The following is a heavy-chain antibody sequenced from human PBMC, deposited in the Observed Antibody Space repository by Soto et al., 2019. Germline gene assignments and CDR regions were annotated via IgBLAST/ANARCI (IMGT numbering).Heavy chain of an antibody. CDR3: TIRSMAVGPEF. CDR2: LYYGRSA. D-gene: IGHD3-3*02. CDR1: GDSISSYY. Sequence: QVQLQESGPGLVKPSETLSLTCAVSGDSISSYYCMWIRQPPGKGLESIGHLYYGRSANYNPSLMRRVTLSLDTSTTQCSLTLTSMTAADTAVYYCTIRSMAVGPEFWGQGTLVTSSS. V-gene: IGHV4-59*12. J-gene: IGHJ4*02.